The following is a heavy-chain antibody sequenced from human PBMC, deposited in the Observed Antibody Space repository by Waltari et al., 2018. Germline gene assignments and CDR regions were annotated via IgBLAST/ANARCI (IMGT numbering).Heavy chain of an antibody. D-gene: IGHD2-21*01. CDR1: GSSHSNDRLG. V-gene: IGHV2-26*01. CDR3: ARIPDPLAYCGGDCYYFDY. J-gene: IGHJ4*02. Sequence: QVHLKASGPVLVNPTETLTLTCTVPGSSHSNDRLGVSGISQPPGQALEWLAHIFSNDEKSYSTSLKSRLTISKDTSKSQVVLTMTNMDPVDTATYYCARIPDPLAYCGGDCYYFDYWGQGTLVTVSS. CDR2: IFSNDEK.